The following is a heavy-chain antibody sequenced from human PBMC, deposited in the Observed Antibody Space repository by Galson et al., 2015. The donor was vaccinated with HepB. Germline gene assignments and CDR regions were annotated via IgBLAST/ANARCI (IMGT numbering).Heavy chain of an antibody. CDR2: IIPIFGTA. J-gene: IGHJ3*02. D-gene: IGHD6-13*01. V-gene: IGHV1-69*13. Sequence: SVKVSCKASGGTFSSYAISWVRQAPGQGLEWMGGIIPIFGTANYAQKFQGRVTITADESTSTAYMELSSLRSEDTAVYYCARSLIAAAGSAFDIWGQGTMATVSS. CDR3: ARSLIAAAGSAFDI. CDR1: GGTFSSYA.